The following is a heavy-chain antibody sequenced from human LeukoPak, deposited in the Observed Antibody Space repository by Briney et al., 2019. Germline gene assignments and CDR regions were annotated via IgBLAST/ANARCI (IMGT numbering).Heavy chain of an antibody. CDR2: ISGSGGST. CDR1: GFTFSSYA. V-gene: IGHV3-23*01. Sequence: GGSLRLSCAASGFTFSSYAMSWVRQAPGKGLEWVSAISGSGGSTYYADSVKGRFTISRDNAKNSLYLQMNSLRAEDTAVYYCARVYVGSTTTCPYDYWGQGTLVTVSS. J-gene: IGHJ4*02. CDR3: ARVYVGSTTTCPYDY. D-gene: IGHD3-16*01.